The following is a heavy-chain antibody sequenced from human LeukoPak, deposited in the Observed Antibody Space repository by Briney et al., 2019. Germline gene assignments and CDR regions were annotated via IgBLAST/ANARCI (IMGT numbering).Heavy chain of an antibody. CDR2: IRYDGSNK. CDR3: AKARGLIVVVPAAEDY. D-gene: IGHD2-2*01. J-gene: IGHJ4*02. Sequence: PGGSLRLSCAASGFTFSSYGMHWVRQAPDKGLEWVAFIRYDGSNKYYADSVKGRFTISRDNSKNTLYLQMNSLRAEDTAVYYCAKARGLIVVVPAAEDYWGQGTLVTVSS. V-gene: IGHV3-30*02. CDR1: GFTFSSYG.